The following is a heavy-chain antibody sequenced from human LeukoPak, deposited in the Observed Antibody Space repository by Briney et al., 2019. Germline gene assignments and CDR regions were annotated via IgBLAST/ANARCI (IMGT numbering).Heavy chain of an antibody. J-gene: IGHJ4*02. CDR1: GFTFGSYG. Sequence: PGGSLRLSCAASGFTFGSYGMHWVRQAPGKGLEWVAFIRYDGSNKYYADSVKGRFTISRDNSKNTLYLQMNSLRAEDTAVYYCASPSSIAPTGGSGFDYWGQGTLVTVSS. CDR2: IRYDGSNK. V-gene: IGHV3-30*02. CDR3: ASPSSIAPTGGSGFDY. D-gene: IGHD6-6*01.